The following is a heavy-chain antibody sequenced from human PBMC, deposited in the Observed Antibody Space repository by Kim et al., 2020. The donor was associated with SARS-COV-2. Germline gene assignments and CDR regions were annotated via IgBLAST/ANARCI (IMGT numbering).Heavy chain of an antibody. D-gene: IGHD2-15*01. J-gene: IGHJ5*02. Sequence: GRFTISRDNSKNSLYLQMNSLRTEDTALYYCAKEEYCSGGSCYGWNWFDPWGQGTLVTVSS. V-gene: IGHV3-43*01. CDR3: AKEEYCSGGSCYGWNWFDP.